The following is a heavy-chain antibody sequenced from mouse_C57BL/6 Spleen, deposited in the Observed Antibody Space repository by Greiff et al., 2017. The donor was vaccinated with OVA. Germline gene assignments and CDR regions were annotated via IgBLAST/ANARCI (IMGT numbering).Heavy chain of an antibody. CDR2: IYPGDGDT. J-gene: IGHJ2*01. V-gene: IGHV1-82*01. Sequence: QVQLKESGPELVKPGASVKISCKASGYAFSSSWMNWVKQRPGKGLEWIGRIYPGDGDTNYNGKFKGKATLTADKSSSTAYMQLSSLTSEDSAVYFCATGGTSYYFDYWGQGTTLTVSS. CDR1: GYAFSSSW. D-gene: IGHD5-1*01. CDR3: ATGGTSYYFDY.